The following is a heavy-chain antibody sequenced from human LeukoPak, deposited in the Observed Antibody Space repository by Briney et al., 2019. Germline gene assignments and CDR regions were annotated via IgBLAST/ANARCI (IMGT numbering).Heavy chain of an antibody. CDR3: ARPGEWDHKGWGAFDI. J-gene: IGHJ3*02. V-gene: IGHV4-30-2*03. CDR2: IYHSGST. CDR1: GGSISSGGYS. Sequence: SQTLSLTCAVSGGSISSGGYSWSWIRQPPGKGLEWIGYIYHSGSTYYNPSLKSRVTISVDTSKNQFSLKLSSVTAADTAVYYCARPGEWDHKGWGAFDIWGQGTMVTVSS. D-gene: IGHD3-10*01.